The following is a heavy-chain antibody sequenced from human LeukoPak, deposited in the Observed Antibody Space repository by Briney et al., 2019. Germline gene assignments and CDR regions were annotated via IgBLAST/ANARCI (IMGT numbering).Heavy chain of an antibody. CDR3: ARVTYSSSSISLDAFDI. J-gene: IGHJ3*02. CDR1: GGSISKYY. D-gene: IGHD6-6*01. Sequence: SETLSLTCTVSGGSISKYYWSWIRQPAGKGLEWIGRIYTSGSTNYNPSLKSRVTMSVDTSKNQFSLKLSSVTAADTAVYYCARVTYSSSSISLDAFDIWGQGTMVTVSS. CDR2: IYTSGST. V-gene: IGHV4-4*07.